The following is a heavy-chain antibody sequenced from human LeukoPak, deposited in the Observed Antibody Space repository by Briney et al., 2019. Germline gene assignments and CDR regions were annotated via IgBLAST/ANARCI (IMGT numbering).Heavy chain of an antibody. D-gene: IGHD2-21*02. J-gene: IGHJ6*02. Sequence: GGSLRLSCAASGFTFSNYWMHWVRQAPGEALMWVSRIKSDGSSTTYADSVKGRFSISRDNAKNTLYLQMNSLRAEDTAVYYCSRDSLSSCGGDCYSGLDVWGQGTTVTVSS. CDR2: IKSDGSST. V-gene: IGHV3-74*01. CDR3: SRDSLSSCGGDCYSGLDV. CDR1: GFTFSNYW.